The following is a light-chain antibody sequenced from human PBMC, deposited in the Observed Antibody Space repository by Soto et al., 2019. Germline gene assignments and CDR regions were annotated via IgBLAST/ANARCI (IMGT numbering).Light chain of an antibody. Sequence: DIVMTQSPATLSVSPGERATLSCRASQSMNIHLAWYQHKPGQAPRLLIYDASTRATGVPPRFSGSGSGTEFTLTIRSLQSEDFATYYCQHYQRWPPWTFGQGPRLEIK. CDR1: QSMNIH. CDR3: QHYQRWPPWT. CDR2: DAS. J-gene: IGKJ1*01. V-gene: IGKV3-15*01.